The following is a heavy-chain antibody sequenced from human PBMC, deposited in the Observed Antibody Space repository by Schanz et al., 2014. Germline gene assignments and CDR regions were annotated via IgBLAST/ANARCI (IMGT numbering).Heavy chain of an antibody. V-gene: IGHV4-34*01. CDR3: ARGGRYCSGGGCHYPYNYYGMDV. Sequence: VQLQQWGAGRLRPAETLSLTCAVYGGSVSGYFWTWIRQSPRKGLEWIGEINYSGSAHYNPSLTRRLTRSMDASKSQLSLKMKSVSAADTAVYYCARGGRYCSGGGCHYPYNYYGMDVWGQGTTVTVSS. CDR1: GGSVSGYF. D-gene: IGHD2-15*01. J-gene: IGHJ6*02. CDR2: INYSGSA.